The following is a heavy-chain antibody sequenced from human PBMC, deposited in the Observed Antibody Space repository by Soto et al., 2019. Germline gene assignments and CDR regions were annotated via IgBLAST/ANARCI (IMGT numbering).Heavy chain of an antibody. V-gene: IGHV1-8*01. J-gene: IGHJ3*02. CDR3: AAPRGATTVTHDAFDI. Sequence: ASVKVSCKASGYTFTSYDINWVRQATGQGLEWMGWMNPNSGNTGYAQKFQERVTMTRNTSTSTAYMELSSLRSEDTAVYYCAAPRGATTVTHDAFDIWGQGTTVTVSS. D-gene: IGHD4-17*01. CDR2: MNPNSGNT. CDR1: GYTFTSYD.